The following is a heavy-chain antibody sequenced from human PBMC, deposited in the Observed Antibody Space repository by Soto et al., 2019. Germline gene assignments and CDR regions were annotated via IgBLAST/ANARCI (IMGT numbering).Heavy chain of an antibody. CDR2: IKQDGSEK. V-gene: IGHV3-7*01. CDR3: ARVRTPFKYYFDY. J-gene: IGHJ4*02. CDR1: GFTFSSYW. Sequence: EVQLVESGGGLVQPGGSLRLSCAASGFTFSSYWMSWVRQAPGKGLEWVANIKQDGSEKYYVDSVKGRLTISRVNAKNSLYLQMDSLSAEDTAVYYCARVRTPFKYYFDYWGQGTLVTVSS.